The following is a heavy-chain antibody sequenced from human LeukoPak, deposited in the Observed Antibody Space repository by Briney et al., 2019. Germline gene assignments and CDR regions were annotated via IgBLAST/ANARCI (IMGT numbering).Heavy chain of an antibody. CDR1: GGSISSGGYY. CDR2: INYSGST. Sequence: SQTLSLTCTVSGGSISSGGYYWSWIRQPPGKGLEWIGYINYSGSTNYNPSLKSRVTISVDTSKNQFSLKLSSVTAADTAVYYCARDNSVAGTLFDYWGQGTLVTVSS. CDR3: ARDNSVAGTLFDY. J-gene: IGHJ4*02. V-gene: IGHV4-61*08. D-gene: IGHD6-19*01.